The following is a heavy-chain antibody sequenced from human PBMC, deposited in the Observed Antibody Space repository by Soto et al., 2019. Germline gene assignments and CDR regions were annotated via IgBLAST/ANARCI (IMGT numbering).Heavy chain of an antibody. CDR1: GGTFSSYA. CDR3: ARDSFRRDGSNMGY. V-gene: IGHV1-69*11. Sequence: QVQLVQSGAEVKKPGSSVKVSCKASGGTFSSYAISWVRQAPGQGLEWMGGIIPILGTASYAQRFQGRVTITADESTSTAYMELSSLRSEDTAVYYCARDSFRRDGSNMGYWGQGTLVTVSS. CDR2: IIPILGTA. D-gene: IGHD3-10*01. J-gene: IGHJ4*02.